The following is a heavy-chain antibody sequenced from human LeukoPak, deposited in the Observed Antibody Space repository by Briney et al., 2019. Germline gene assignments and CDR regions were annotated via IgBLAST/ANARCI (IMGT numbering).Heavy chain of an antibody. CDR1: GGSISSGGYY. D-gene: IGHD3-10*01. Sequence: PSQTLSLTCTVSGGSISSGGYYWSWIRQHPGKGLEWIGYIYYSGSTYYNPSLKSRVTISVDTSKNQFSLKLSSVTAADTAVYYCARRTYYYGSGDWDWSQGTLVTVSS. V-gene: IGHV4-31*03. CDR2: IYYSGST. J-gene: IGHJ4*02. CDR3: ARRTYYYGSGDWD.